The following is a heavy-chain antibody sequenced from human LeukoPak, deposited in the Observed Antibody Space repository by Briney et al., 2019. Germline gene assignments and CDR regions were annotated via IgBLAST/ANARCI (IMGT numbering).Heavy chain of an antibody. Sequence: SETLSLTCTVSGGSISSYYWSWIRQPPGKGLEWIGYIYYSGSTNYNPSLKSRVTISVDTSKNQFSLKLSSVTAEDTAVYYCARGDLYYDFWSGSSKRNWFDPWGQGTLVTVSS. CDR1: GGSISSYY. J-gene: IGHJ5*02. V-gene: IGHV4-59*01. CDR3: ARGDLYYDFWSGSSKRNWFDP. D-gene: IGHD3-3*01. CDR2: IYYSGST.